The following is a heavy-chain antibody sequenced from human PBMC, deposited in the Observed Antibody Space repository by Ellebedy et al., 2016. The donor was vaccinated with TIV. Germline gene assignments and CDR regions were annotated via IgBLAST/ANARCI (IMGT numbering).Heavy chain of an antibody. V-gene: IGHV3-23*01. CDR2: VRYTGDRT. D-gene: IGHD2-8*02. CDR1: GFTFNGFA. CDR3: ARGGCTSATCHPDPFDS. Sequence: GESLKISXAASGFTFNGFAMSWVRQAPGRWPEWVSSVRYTGDRTLYADSVKGRFTVSRDNSKKTVYLQMNSLRADDTAMYYCARGGCTSATCHPDPFDSWGQGTLVTVFS. J-gene: IGHJ4*02.